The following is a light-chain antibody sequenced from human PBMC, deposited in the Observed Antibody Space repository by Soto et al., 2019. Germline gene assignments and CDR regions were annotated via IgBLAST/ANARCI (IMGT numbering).Light chain of an antibody. V-gene: IGKV2-28*01. CDR3: MQALQTPRWSFT. CDR2: LGS. CDR1: QSLLHSNGYNY. Sequence: DIVMTQSPLSLPVTPGEPASISCRSSQSLLHSNGYNYLDWYLQKPGQSPQLLIYLGSNRASGVPDRFSGSGSGTDFTLKISRVEAEDVGVYYCMQALQTPRWSFTFGPGTKVDIK. J-gene: IGKJ3*01.